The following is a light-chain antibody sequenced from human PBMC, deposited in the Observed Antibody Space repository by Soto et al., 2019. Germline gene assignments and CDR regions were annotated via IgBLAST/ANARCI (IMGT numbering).Light chain of an antibody. V-gene: IGLV2-11*01. CDR2: DVS. CDR1: SSDVGGYNY. Sequence: QSALTQPRSVSGSPGQSVTISCTGTSSDVGGYNYVSWYQQHPGKAPKLMIYDVSKRPSGVPDRFSGSKSGNTASLTISGLQAEDEADDYCCSYAGSGTLVFGGGTKLTVL. CDR3: CSYAGSGTLV. J-gene: IGLJ2*01.